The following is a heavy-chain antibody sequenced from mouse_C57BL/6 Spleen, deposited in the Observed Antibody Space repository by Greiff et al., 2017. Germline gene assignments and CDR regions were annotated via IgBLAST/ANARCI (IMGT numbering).Heavy chain of an antibody. CDR1: GYTFTDYY. Sequence: VQLKQSGPVLVKPGASVKMSCKASGYTFTDYYMNWVKQSPGKSLEWIGVINPYNGGTSYNQKFKGKATLTVDKSSSTAYMELNSLTSEDSAVYYCARSEGPWGQGTSVTVSS. J-gene: IGHJ4*01. V-gene: IGHV1-19*01. CDR2: INPYNGGT. D-gene: IGHD3-3*01. CDR3: ARSEGP.